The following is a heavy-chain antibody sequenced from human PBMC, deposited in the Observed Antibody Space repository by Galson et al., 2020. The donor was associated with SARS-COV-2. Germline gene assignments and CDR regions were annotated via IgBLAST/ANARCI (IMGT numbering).Heavy chain of an antibody. J-gene: IGHJ4*02. Sequence: GESLKISCAASGFTFSSYWMSWVRQAPGKGLEWVANIKQDGSEKYYVDSVKGRFTISRDNAKNSLYLQMNSLRAEDTAVYYCARVVGYTTYYFDYWGQGTLVTVYS. D-gene: IGHD5-18*01. V-gene: IGHV3-7*01. CDR2: IKQDGSEK. CDR3: ARVVGYTTYYFDY. CDR1: GFTFSSYW.